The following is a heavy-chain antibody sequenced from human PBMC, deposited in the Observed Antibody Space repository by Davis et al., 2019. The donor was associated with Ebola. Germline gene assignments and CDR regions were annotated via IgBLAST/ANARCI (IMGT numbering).Heavy chain of an antibody. J-gene: IGHJ4*02. CDR2: MNPNSANT. D-gene: IGHD6-13*01. Sequence: ASVTVSCKASGYIFTSYDINWVRQATGQGLEWMGWMNPNSANTGYAQKFQGRVTMTRNTSISTAYMELSSLRSEETAVYYCARHIAAAGKFDYWGQGTLVTVSS. CDR3: ARHIAAAGKFDY. V-gene: IGHV1-8*01. CDR1: GYIFTSYD.